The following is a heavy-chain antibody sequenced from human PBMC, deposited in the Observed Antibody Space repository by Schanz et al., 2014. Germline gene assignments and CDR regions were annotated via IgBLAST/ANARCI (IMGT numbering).Heavy chain of an antibody. J-gene: IGHJ4*02. CDR1: GYTFTSHG. CDR2: ITAYNGDT. Sequence: QVQLVQSGAEVKKPGASVKVSCKASGYTFTSHGISWVRQAPGQGLEWMGWITAYNGDTNYALKLQGRVTVTTDTSTSTVYMELRSLTSDDSAVYYCARGYGDSPTDFWGQGTLVTVSS. V-gene: IGHV1-18*01. D-gene: IGHD4-17*01. CDR3: ARGYGDSPTDF.